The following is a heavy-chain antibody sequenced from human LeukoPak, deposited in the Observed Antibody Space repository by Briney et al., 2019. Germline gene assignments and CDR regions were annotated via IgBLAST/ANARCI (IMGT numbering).Heavy chain of an antibody. Sequence: SETLSLTCAVYGGSFSGYYWSWLRHPPGKGLEWIGEINHSGSTNYNPSLKSRVTISVATSKNHSSLKLSSVTAADTAASYRARSPPSSSWYPNKADYWGQGTLVTVSS. CDR3: ARSPPSSSWYPNKADY. J-gene: IGHJ4*02. CDR1: GGSFSGYY. D-gene: IGHD6-13*01. V-gene: IGHV4-34*01. CDR2: INHSGST.